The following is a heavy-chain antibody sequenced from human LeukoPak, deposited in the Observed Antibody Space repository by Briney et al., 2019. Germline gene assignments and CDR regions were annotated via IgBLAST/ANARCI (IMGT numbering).Heavy chain of an antibody. V-gene: IGHV3-30-3*01. J-gene: IGHJ4*02. Sequence: GGSLRLSCAASGFTFSDYAMHWVRQAPGKGLEWVALISYDGSDKYYADSVKGRFTISRDNSKNTLYLQVNSLRTEDTTVYYCVRGRYYYDSSGYLDYWGQGTLVTVSS. CDR1: GFTFSDYA. CDR3: VRGRYYYDSSGYLDY. CDR2: ISYDGSDK. D-gene: IGHD3-22*01.